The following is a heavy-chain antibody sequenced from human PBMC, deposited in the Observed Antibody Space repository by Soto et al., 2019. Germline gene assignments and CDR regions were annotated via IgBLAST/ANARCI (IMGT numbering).Heavy chain of an antibody. J-gene: IGHJ4*02. CDR1: GFTFSTFA. V-gene: IGHV3-23*01. CDR3: AKSGPTNYFDL. CDR2: ITGGSGFT. Sequence: EVQLLESGGGFVQPGGSLRLSCAASGFTFSTFAMNWVRQAPGKGLEWVSGITGGSGFTFYADSVKGRFTISRDDSENTLFLQMSSLRAEDTAKYYCAKSGPTNYFDLWGQGTLVTVSS. D-gene: IGHD1-26*01.